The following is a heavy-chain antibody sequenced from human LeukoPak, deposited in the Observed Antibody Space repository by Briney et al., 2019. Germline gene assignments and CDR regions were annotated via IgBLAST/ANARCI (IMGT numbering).Heavy chain of an antibody. D-gene: IGHD3-16*02. Sequence: SETLSLTCTVSGGSLSSSSYYWGWIRQPPGKGLEWIGSIYYSGNTYYNPSLKSRATISIDTSKNQFSLKLSSVTAADTAVFYCARHVRVAIVKYFFDYWGQGTLVTVSS. CDR1: GGSLSSSSYY. CDR2: IYYSGNT. J-gene: IGHJ4*02. CDR3: ARHVRVAIVKYFFDY. V-gene: IGHV4-39*01.